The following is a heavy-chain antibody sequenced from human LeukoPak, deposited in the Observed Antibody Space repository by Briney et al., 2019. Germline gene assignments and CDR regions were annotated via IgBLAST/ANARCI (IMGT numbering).Heavy chain of an antibody. Sequence: GGSLRLSCAASGFIFSSYAMSWVRQAPGKGLEWVSAISSSGGSTYYADSVKGRFTISRDNSKNTLYLRMNNLRAEDTAVYYCAKPLEKYTYGGNFDYWGQGILVTVSS. CDR2: ISSSGGST. V-gene: IGHV3-23*01. D-gene: IGHD4-23*01. CDR3: AKPLEKYTYGGNFDY. J-gene: IGHJ4*02. CDR1: GFIFSSYA.